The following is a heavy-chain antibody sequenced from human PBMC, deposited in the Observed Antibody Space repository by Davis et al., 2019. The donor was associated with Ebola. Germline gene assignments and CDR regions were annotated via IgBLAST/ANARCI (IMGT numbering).Heavy chain of an antibody. CDR2: IYWDNDK. J-gene: IGHJ4*02. Sequence: SGPTLVKPTQTLTLTCTFSGFSLTSGGVAVGWIRQPPGKALEWLGLIYWDNDKKYSPPLRTRLTITKDTSKNQVVLTMTNMDPIDTATYYCAHRRLAAAGPFDYWGQGSLVTVSS. D-gene: IGHD6-13*01. CDR1: GFSLTSGGVA. V-gene: IGHV2-5*02. CDR3: AHRRLAAAGPFDY.